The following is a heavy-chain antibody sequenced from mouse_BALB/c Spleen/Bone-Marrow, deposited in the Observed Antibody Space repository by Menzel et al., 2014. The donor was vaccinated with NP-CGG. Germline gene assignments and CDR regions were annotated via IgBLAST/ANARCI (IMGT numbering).Heavy chain of an antibody. J-gene: IGHJ2*01. CDR1: GFSLTSYG. D-gene: IGHD2-1*01. Sequence: VQLQQSGPGLVAPSQSLSITCTVSGFSLTSYGVHWVRQPPGKGLEWLGIIWAGGSTNYNTALMTRLSISKDNSKSQVFLKMISRQTDDTAMYFCAIAYFGNYNYYFDYWGQGTTLTVSA. CDR3: AIAYFGNYNYYFDY. V-gene: IGHV2-9*02. CDR2: IWAGGST.